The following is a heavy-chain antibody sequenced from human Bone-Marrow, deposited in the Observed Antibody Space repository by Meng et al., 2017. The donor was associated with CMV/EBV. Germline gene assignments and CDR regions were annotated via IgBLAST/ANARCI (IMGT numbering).Heavy chain of an antibody. CDR3: ARDRFRPHCSSTSCPRYYYGMDV. Sequence: ASVKVSCKASGYTFTSYGISWVRQAPGQGLEWMGWISAYNGNTNYAQKLQGRVTMTTDTSTSTAYMELRSLRSDDTAVYYCARDRFRPHCSSTSCPRYYYGMDVWGQGTTVTVSS. CDR2: ISAYNGNT. V-gene: IGHV1-18*01. D-gene: IGHD2-2*01. J-gene: IGHJ6*02. CDR1: GYTFTSYG.